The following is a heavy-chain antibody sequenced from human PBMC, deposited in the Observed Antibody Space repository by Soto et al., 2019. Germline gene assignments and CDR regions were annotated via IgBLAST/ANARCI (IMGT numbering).Heavy chain of an antibody. V-gene: IGHV4-39*01. CDR3: ARRERAAGTDWWFDP. J-gene: IGHJ5*02. Sequence: QLQLQESGPGLVKPSETLSLTCTVSGGSISSSSFHWGWIRQPPGKGLEWIGSIYYSGSTYYSPALKSRVPIAVDTSKNQFSLKLSSVPAADTAVYYCARRERAAGTDWWFDPWGQGTLVTVSS. D-gene: IGHD6-13*01. CDR1: GGSISSSSFH. CDR2: IYYSGST.